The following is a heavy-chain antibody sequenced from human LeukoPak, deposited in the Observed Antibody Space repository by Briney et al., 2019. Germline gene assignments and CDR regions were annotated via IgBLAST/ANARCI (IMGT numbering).Heavy chain of an antibody. CDR1: GFTFRSYN. J-gene: IGHJ4*02. CDR2: ISSSSSYI. V-gene: IGHV3-21*01. CDR3: ARAASRADY. Sequence: GGSLRLSCAASGFTFRSYNMNWVRQAPGKRPEWVSSISSSSSYIYYADSVKGRFTISRDNAKNSLYLQMNSLRAEDTALYYCARAASRADYWGQGTLVTVSS.